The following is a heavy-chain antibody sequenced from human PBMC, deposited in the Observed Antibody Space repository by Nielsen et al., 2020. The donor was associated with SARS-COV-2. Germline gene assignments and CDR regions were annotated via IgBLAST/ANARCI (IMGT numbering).Heavy chain of an antibody. J-gene: IGHJ4*02. CDR3: AKDVWSGAHQIGPDY. V-gene: IGHV4-59*01. D-gene: IGHD3-3*01. Sequence: SETLSLTCSISGGSMNFFYWSWIRQAPGKGLEWIAYNYNSAKTMYNSSLKSRVTMSVDTSKNQLSLRLTSVTAADTAVYYCAKDVWSGAHQIGPDYWGQGTLVTVSS. CDR2: NYNSAKT. CDR1: GGSMNFFY.